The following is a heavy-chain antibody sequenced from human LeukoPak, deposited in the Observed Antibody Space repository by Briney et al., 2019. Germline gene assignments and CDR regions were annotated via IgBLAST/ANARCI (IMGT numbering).Heavy chain of an antibody. CDR2: ISGSGGNA. Sequence: GGSLRLSCAASGFTFSSYSMSWVRQAPGKGLEWVSAISGSGGNAYYADSVKGRFTISRDNAKNTLYLQMNSLRAEDTAVYYCARDQTYGDYWYFDLWGRGTLVTVSS. V-gene: IGHV3-23*01. CDR1: GFTFSSYS. J-gene: IGHJ2*01. D-gene: IGHD4-17*01. CDR3: ARDQTYGDYWYFDL.